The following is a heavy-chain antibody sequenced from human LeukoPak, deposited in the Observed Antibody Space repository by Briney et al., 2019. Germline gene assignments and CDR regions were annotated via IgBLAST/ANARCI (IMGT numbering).Heavy chain of an antibody. CDR2: IYYSGST. V-gene: IGHV4-39*07. Sequence: PSETLSLTCTVSGDSISSNIYYWAWIRQPPGQGLEWIGSIYYSGSTNYNPSLKSRVTISVDTSKNQFSLKLSSVTAADTAVYYCARVRRQQWLVYQAYYFDYWGQGTLVTVSS. D-gene: IGHD6-19*01. CDR3: ARVRRQQWLVYQAYYFDY. J-gene: IGHJ4*02. CDR1: GDSISSNIYY.